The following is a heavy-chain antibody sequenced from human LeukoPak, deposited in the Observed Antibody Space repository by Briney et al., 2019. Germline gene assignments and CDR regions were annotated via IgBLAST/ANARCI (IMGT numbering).Heavy chain of an antibody. D-gene: IGHD4-11*01. CDR3: ARAHPGDYSDFQFDY. Sequence: GGSLRLSCAASGFTFSSYSMNWVRQAPGKGLEWVSSISSSSTYIYYADSVKGRFTISRDNAKNSLYLQMNSLRAEDTAVYYCARAHPGDYSDFQFDYWGQGTLVTVSS. CDR2: ISSSSTYI. J-gene: IGHJ4*02. CDR1: GFTFSSYS. V-gene: IGHV3-21*01.